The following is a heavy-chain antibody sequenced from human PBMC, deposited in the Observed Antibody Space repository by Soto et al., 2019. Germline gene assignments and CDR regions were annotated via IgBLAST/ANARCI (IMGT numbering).Heavy chain of an antibody. D-gene: IGHD6-6*01. J-gene: IGHJ4*02. CDR2: IYWDDDK. CDR3: AHIRDSSSLGVFDY. V-gene: IGHV2-5*02. Sequence: QITLKESGPTLVKPTQTLTLTCTFSGFSLSTSGVGVGWIRQPRGKALEWLALIYWDDDKRYSPSLKSRLTITKDTSKNQVVLTMTNMDPVDTATYYCAHIRDSSSLGVFDYWGQGTLVTVSS. CDR1: GFSLSTSGVG.